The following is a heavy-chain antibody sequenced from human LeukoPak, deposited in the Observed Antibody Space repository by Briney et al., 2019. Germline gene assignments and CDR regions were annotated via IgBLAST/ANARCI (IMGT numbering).Heavy chain of an antibody. CDR2: IIPLFGSA. J-gene: IGHJ4*02. Sequence: ASVKVSCKASGGTFSRYAISWVRQAPGQGLEWMGGIIPLFGSAKYAQKFQGRVTITADESRTTAYMELSSLRSEDTAVYYCAREWDFDTSGYYYYYWGQGTLVTVSS. CDR1: GGTFSRYA. V-gene: IGHV1-69*13. CDR3: AREWDFDTSGYYYYY. D-gene: IGHD3-22*01.